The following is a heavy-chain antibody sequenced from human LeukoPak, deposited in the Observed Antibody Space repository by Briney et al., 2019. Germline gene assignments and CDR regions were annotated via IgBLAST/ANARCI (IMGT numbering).Heavy chain of an antibody. J-gene: IGHJ4*02. Sequence: GGSLRLSCAASGFTFSSHSMNWVRQTPGKGLEWVSYISSGSSARYYADSVKGRFTISRDDARNSLYLQMNSLRAEDTAVYYCARMSGSRLPGYWGQGTLVTVSS. V-gene: IGHV3-48*01. CDR1: GFTFSSHS. CDR3: ARMSGSRLPGY. D-gene: IGHD5-12*01. CDR2: ISSGSSAR.